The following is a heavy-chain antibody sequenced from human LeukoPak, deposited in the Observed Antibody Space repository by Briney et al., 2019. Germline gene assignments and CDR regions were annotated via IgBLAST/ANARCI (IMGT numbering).Heavy chain of an antibody. D-gene: IGHD4-17*01. Sequence: SETLSLTCTVSGASMSNHYWSWIRQPPGKGLEWIGYIYQSGTTNYNPSLKSQVTISVDTSRNQFFLKLTSVTAADTAVYYCARGFYGDYVFWGQGTLVFVSS. CDR1: GASMSNHY. V-gene: IGHV4-59*08. CDR3: ARGFYGDYVF. CDR2: IYQSGTT. J-gene: IGHJ4*02.